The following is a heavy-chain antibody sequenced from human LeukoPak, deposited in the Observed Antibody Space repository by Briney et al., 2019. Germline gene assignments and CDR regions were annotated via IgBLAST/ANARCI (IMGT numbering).Heavy chain of an antibody. J-gene: IGHJ4*02. CDR3: ASSDFWSGYDRGGD. D-gene: IGHD3-3*01. CDR1: GFTFSSYE. V-gene: IGHV3-48*03. CDR2: ISSGGSTI. Sequence: PGGSLTLSCAASGFTFSSYEMNWVRQAPGKGLEWLSYISSGGSTIYYADSVKGRFTISRDNAKNSLYLQMNSLRAEDTAVYYCASSDFWSGYDRGGDWGQGTLVTVSS.